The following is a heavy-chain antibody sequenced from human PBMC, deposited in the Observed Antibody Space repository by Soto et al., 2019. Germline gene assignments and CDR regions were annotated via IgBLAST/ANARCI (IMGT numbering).Heavy chain of an antibody. J-gene: IGHJ4*02. D-gene: IGHD3-3*01. CDR2: IKQDGSEK. V-gene: IGHV3-7*01. Sequence: PGGSLRLSCAASGFTFSSYWMSWVRQAPGKGLEWVANIKQDGSEKYYVDSVKGRFTISRDNAKNSLYLQMNSLRAEDTAVYYCARDHYDFWSGYYYFEYWGQGTLVTVSS. CDR3: ARDHYDFWSGYYYFEY. CDR1: GFTFSSYW.